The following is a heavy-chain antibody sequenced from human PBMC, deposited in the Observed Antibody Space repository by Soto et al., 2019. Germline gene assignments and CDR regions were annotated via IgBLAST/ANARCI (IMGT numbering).Heavy chain of an antibody. Sequence: EVQLVESGGGLVQPGRSLRLSCAASGFTFDDYAMHWVRQAPGKGLEWVSGISWNSGSIGYEDSVKGRFTISRDNAKNSLYLQMNSLRAEDTALYYCAKDIGAYYGMDVWGQGTTVTVSS. J-gene: IGHJ6*02. V-gene: IGHV3-9*01. CDR1: GFTFDDYA. D-gene: IGHD3-10*01. CDR2: ISWNSGSI. CDR3: AKDIGAYYGMDV.